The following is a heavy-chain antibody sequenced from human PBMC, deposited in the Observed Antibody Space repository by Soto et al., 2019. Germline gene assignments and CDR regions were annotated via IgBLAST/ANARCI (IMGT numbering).Heavy chain of an antibody. D-gene: IGHD3-3*01. Sequence: GGSLRLSCAASGFTFSSYAMSWFRQAPGKGLEWVSAISGSGGSTYYADSVKGRFTISRDNSKNTLYLQMNSLRAEDTAVYYCAKDGGSFWDGYNYNYYYGMDVWGHGTTVTVSS. CDR1: GFTFSSYA. CDR3: AKDGGSFWDGYNYNYYYGMDV. CDR2: ISGSGGST. V-gene: IGHV3-23*01. J-gene: IGHJ6*02.